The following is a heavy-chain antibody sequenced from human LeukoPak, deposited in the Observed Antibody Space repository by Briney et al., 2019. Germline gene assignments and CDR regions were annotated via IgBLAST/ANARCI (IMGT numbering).Heavy chain of an antibody. J-gene: IGHJ6*02. CDR3: ARAEGYDFWSGFYYYYGMDV. CDR1: GGSISSYY. CDR2: IYYSGST. V-gene: IGHV4-59*01. D-gene: IGHD3-3*01. Sequence: SETLSLTCTVSGGSISSYYWSWIRQPPGKGLEWIGYIYYSGSTNYNPSLKSRVTISVDTSKNQFSLKLSSVTAADTAVYYCARAEGYDFWSGFYYYYGMDVWGQGTTVTVSS.